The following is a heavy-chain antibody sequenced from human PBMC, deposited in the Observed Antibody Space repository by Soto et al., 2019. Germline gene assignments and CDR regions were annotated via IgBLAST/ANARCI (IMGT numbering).Heavy chain of an antibody. J-gene: IGHJ6*03. Sequence: SETLSLTCTVSGGSISSGGYYWSWIRQHPGKGLEWIGYIYYSGSTYYNPSLKSRVTISVDTSKNQFSLKLSSVTAADAAVYYCASAPRQEGQGYYYYYYMDVWGKGTKVTVSS. CDR1: GGSISSGGYY. CDR3: ASAPRQEGQGYYYYYYMDV. V-gene: IGHV4-31*03. CDR2: IYYSGST.